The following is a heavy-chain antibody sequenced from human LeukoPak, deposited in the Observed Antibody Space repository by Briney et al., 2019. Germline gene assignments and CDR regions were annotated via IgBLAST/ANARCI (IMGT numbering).Heavy chain of an antibody. J-gene: IGHJ4*02. CDR3: ATGPSGYFFNY. CDR2: ISSSGGTI. Sequence: PGGSLRLSCAASGFTFSDYYMTWIRQAPGQGPEWISYISSSGGTIFYADSVKGRLTISRDNAKNSVYLQMNSLRAEDTAVYYCATGPSGYFFNYWGQGTLVTVSS. V-gene: IGHV3-11*04. D-gene: IGHD3-10*01. CDR1: GFTFSDYY.